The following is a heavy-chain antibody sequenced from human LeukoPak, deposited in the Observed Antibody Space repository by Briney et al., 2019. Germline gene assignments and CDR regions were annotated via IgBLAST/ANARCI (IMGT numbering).Heavy chain of an antibody. CDR3: ARAWAVTLDWFDP. D-gene: IGHD4-17*01. Sequence: GASVKVSCKASGYTFTGYYMHWVRQAPGQGLEWMGWINPNSGGTNYAQKFQGRVTMTRDMSTSTVYMELSSLRSEDTAVYYCARAWAVTLDWFDPWGQGTLVTVSS. CDR2: INPNSGGT. V-gene: IGHV1-2*02. J-gene: IGHJ5*02. CDR1: GYTFTGYY.